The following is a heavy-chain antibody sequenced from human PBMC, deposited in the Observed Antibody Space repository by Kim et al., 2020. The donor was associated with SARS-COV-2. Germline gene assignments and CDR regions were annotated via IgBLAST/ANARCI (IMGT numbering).Heavy chain of an antibody. CDR3: AKGGSGYSYGRDAFDI. V-gene: IGHV3-9*01. J-gene: IGHJ3*02. CDR1: GFTFDDYA. D-gene: IGHD5-18*01. CDR2: ISWNSGSI. Sequence: GGSLRLSCAASGFTFDDYAMHWVRQAPGKGLEWVSGISWNSGSIGYADSVKGRFTISRDNAKNSLYLQMNSLRAEDTALYYCAKGGSGYSYGRDAFDIWGQGTMVTVSS.